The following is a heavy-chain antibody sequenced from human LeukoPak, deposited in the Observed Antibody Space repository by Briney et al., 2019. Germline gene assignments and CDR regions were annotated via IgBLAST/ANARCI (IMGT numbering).Heavy chain of an antibody. V-gene: IGHV4-59*01. D-gene: IGHD1-26*01. CDR1: GGSISSYY. CDR3: AREYSGSYTDAFDI. Sequence: SETLSLTCTVSGGSISSYYWSWIRQPPGKGLEWLGYIYYSGSPNYNPSLKGGVTISVDTSKNQFSLKLSSVTAADTAVYYCAREYSGSYTDAFDIWGQGTMVTVSS. J-gene: IGHJ3*02. CDR2: IYYSGSP.